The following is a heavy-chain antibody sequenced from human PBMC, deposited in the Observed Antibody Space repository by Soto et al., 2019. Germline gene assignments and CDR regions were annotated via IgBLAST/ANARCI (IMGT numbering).Heavy chain of an antibody. J-gene: IGHJ4*02. V-gene: IGHV3-9*01. Sequence: EVPLVESGGGLVQPGRSLRLSCAASGFTFDDYAMHWVRQAPGKGLEWVSGISWNSGSIGYADSVKGRFTISRDNAKNSLYLQMNSLRAEDTALYYCAKGDYGGNSDYWGQGTLVTVSS. CDR1: GFTFDDYA. D-gene: IGHD4-17*01. CDR2: ISWNSGSI. CDR3: AKGDYGGNSDY.